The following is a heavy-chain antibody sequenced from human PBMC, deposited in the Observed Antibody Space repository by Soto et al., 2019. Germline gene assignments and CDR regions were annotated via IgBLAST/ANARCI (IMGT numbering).Heavy chain of an antibody. CDR3: ARDRLHYGDYALDY. J-gene: IGHJ4*02. CDR1: GFTFSSYS. D-gene: IGHD4-17*01. V-gene: IGHV3-21*01. CDR2: ISSSSSYI. Sequence: EVQLVESGGGLVKPGGSLRLSCAASGFTFSSYSMNWVRQAPGKGLEWVSSISSSSSYIYYADSVKGRFTISRDNAKNSLYLQMNSLRAEDRAVYYCARDRLHYGDYALDYWGQGTLVTVSS.